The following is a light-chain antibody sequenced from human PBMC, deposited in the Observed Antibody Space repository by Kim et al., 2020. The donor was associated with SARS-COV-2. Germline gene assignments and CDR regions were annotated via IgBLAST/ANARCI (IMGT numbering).Light chain of an antibody. V-gene: IGLV2-14*03. Sequence: QSALTQPASVSGSPGQTITISCTGTSSDVGGYNSVSWYQQYPGRVPTLMIYDVTKQPSGVSHRFSGSKSGNTASLTISGLQTGDEAHYYCTSYTSSRTWVFGGGTQLTAL. CDR1: SSDVGGYNS. J-gene: IGLJ3*02. CDR3: TSYTSSRTWV. CDR2: DVT.